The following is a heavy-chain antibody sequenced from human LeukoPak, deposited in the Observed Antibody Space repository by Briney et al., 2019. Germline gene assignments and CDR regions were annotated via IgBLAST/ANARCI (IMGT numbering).Heavy chain of an antibody. J-gene: IGHJ3*01. Sequence: GGTLRLSCSASGFTFRSYGMTWVRQAPRKGLEWVSAISGSGGSTYYADHVKGRFTISRDNSRNTLYLQMNSLRAEDTAVYYCAALLRYFVWGQGTMVTVSS. V-gene: IGHV3-23*01. CDR1: GFTFRSYG. CDR3: AALLRYFV. D-gene: IGHD3-9*01. CDR2: ISGSGGST.